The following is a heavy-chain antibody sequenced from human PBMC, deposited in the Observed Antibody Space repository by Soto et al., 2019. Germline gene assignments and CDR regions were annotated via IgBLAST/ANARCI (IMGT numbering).Heavy chain of an antibody. Sequence: QVQLVQSGAEVKKPGSSVKVSCKASGGTFSSYAISWVRQAPGQGLEWMGGIIPIFGTANYAQKFQGRVTITADKSTSTASMELSSLRSEDTAVYYCARLAVAAPWWYYGMDVWGQGTTVTVSS. CDR3: ARLAVAAPWWYYGMDV. J-gene: IGHJ6*02. CDR2: IIPIFGTA. D-gene: IGHD6-19*01. V-gene: IGHV1-69*06. CDR1: GGTFSSYA.